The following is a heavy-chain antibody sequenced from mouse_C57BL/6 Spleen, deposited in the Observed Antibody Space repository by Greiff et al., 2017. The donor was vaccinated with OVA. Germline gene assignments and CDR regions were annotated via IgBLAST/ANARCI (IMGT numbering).Heavy chain of an antibody. CDR2: IYPGNGST. CDR3: ARGRYDCSSYPWARDD. J-gene: IGHJ4*01. Sequence: QVQLQQPGAELVKPGASVKMSCKASGYTFTSYWITWVKQRPGQGLEWIGDIYPGNGSTNYNEKFKSKATLTVDKSSSTAYMPLSRLTSEDSASDVCARGRYDCSSYPWARDDWGQGTSVTVSS. CDR1: GYTFTSYW. D-gene: IGHD1-1*01. V-gene: IGHV1-55*01.